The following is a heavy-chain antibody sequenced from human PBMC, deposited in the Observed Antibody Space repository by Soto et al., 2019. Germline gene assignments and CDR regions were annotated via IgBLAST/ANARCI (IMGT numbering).Heavy chain of an antibody. CDR1: GFTFTSSA. J-gene: IGHJ4*02. CDR3: AMALVVWELPASFYFDY. Sequence: SVKVSCKASGFTFTSSAVQWVRQARGQRLEWIGWIVVGSGNTNYAQKFQERVTITRDMSTITAYMELSRLRSEDTAVYYCAMALVVWELPASFYFDYSGQGTLVTVSS. D-gene: IGHD1-26*01. V-gene: IGHV1-58*01. CDR2: IVVGSGNT.